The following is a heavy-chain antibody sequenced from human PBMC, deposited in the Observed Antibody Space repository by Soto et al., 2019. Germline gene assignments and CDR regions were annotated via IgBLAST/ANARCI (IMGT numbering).Heavy chain of an antibody. CDR1: GFSFSSYA. CDR3: ARELLCGSGSHDYLYYGMDV. CDR2: IWFDGSKT. D-gene: IGHD3-10*01. Sequence: QVQLVESGGGVVQPGKSLRLSCAASGFSFSSYAMHWVRQAPGKGLQWVALIWFDGSKTYYADSVKGRFTISRDSSKNTLDLQMNSLRAEDTAVYYCARELLCGSGSHDYLYYGMDVWGQGTKVTVSS. V-gene: IGHV3-33*01. J-gene: IGHJ6*02.